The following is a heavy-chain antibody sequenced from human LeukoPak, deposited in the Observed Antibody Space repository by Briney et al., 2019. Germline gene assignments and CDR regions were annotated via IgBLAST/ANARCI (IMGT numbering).Heavy chain of an antibody. CDR3: ARSTRRGWYGFDY. D-gene: IGHD6-19*01. CDR2: IGTAGDT. CDR1: GFTFSSYD. J-gene: IGHJ4*02. Sequence: PGGSLRLSCAASGFTFSSYDMHWVRQATGKGLEWVSAIGTAGDTYYPGSVKGRFTISRENAKNSLYLQTNSLRAGDTAVYYCARSTRRGWYGFDYWGQGTLVTVSS. V-gene: IGHV3-13*01.